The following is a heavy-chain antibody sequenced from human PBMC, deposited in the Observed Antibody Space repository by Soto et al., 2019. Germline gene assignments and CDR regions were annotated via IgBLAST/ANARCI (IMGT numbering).Heavy chain of an antibody. CDR2: ISSSGSTI. Sequence: PGGSLRLSCAASGVTFSSYEMNWVRQAPGKGLEWVSYISSSGSTIYYADSVKGRFTISRDNAKNSLYLQMNSLRAEDTAVYYCATSLRFLSWFDPWGQGTLVTVSS. D-gene: IGHD5-12*01. CDR1: GVTFSSYE. V-gene: IGHV3-48*03. J-gene: IGHJ5*02. CDR3: ATSLRFLSWFDP.